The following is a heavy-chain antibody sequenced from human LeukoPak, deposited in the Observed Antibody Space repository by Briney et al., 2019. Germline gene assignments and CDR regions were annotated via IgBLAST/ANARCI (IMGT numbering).Heavy chain of an antibody. CDR1: GGTFSSYA. CDR3: ASGGIRDCSGGSCYNYYYYMDV. CDR2: IIPIFGTA. Sequence: SVKVSCKASGGTFSSYAISWVRQAPGQGLEWMGGIIPIFGTANYAQKFQGRVTITADKSTSTAYMELSSLRSEDTAVYYCASGGIRDCSGGSCYNYYYYMDVWGKGTTVTVSS. V-gene: IGHV1-69*06. D-gene: IGHD2-15*01. J-gene: IGHJ6*03.